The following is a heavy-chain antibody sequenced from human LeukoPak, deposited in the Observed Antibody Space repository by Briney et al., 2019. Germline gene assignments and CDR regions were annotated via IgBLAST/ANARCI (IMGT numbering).Heavy chain of an antibody. J-gene: IGHJ5*02. Sequence: GGCLRLSCAASGFTLSSYWMHWVRQAPGKGLVWVSRIIRDGSSRSYADSVKGRFTISRDNAKNTLYLQMNSLRAEDTAVYYCARDVGATTIAAWFDPWGQGTLVTVSS. CDR3: ARDVGATTIAAWFDP. CDR1: GFTLSSYW. D-gene: IGHD1-26*01. V-gene: IGHV3-74*01. CDR2: IIRDGSSR.